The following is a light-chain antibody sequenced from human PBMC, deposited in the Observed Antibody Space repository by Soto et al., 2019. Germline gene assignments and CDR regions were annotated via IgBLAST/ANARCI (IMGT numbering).Light chain of an antibody. CDR1: SSDVGGYNY. Sequence: QSALTQPRSVSGSPGQSVTISCTGTSSDVGGYNYVSWYQQHPGKAPKLMIYDVSKRPSGVPDRFSGSKSGNTASLTISGLQAEDEADYYCCSYAGSYTFDFGTGTKLTV. J-gene: IGLJ1*01. CDR2: DVS. V-gene: IGLV2-11*01. CDR3: CSYAGSYTFD.